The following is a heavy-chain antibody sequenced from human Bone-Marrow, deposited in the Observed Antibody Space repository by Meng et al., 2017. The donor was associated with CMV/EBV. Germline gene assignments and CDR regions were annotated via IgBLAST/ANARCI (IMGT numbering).Heavy chain of an antibody. CDR2: IYHSGNT. V-gene: IGHV4-38-2*02. D-gene: IGHD6-19*01. Sequence: SETLSLTCTVSGYSISSGYYWGWMRQPPGKGLEWIGSIYHSGNTVYNPSLKSRVTISVDTSTQQFSLKLSSVAAADTAVYYCSRGSCGWDYYYSYGMDVWGQGTTVTVS. CDR3: SRGSCGWDYYYSYGMDV. J-gene: IGHJ6*02. CDR1: GYSISSGYY.